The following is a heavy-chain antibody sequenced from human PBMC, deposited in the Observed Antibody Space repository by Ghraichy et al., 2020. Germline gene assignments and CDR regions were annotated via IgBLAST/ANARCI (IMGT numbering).Heavy chain of an antibody. J-gene: IGHJ4*02. CDR2: IQFDGKNE. Sequence: GGSLRLSCAASGFTFNTHGMHWVRRPPGRGLEWVALIQFDGKNEYYANSVKGRFTVSRDNSMDTLYLQMNNLRAEDTAVYFYARDNGYTNGHGADYWGRGTLVTVSS. CDR3: ARDNGYTNGHGADY. V-gene: IGHV3-33*05. D-gene: IGHD6-19*01. CDR1: GFTFNTHG.